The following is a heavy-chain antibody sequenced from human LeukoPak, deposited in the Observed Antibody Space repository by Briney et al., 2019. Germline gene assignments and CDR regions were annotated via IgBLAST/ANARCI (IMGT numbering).Heavy chain of an antibody. J-gene: IGHJ6*03. CDR2: IRSKANSYAT. V-gene: IGHV3-73*01. CDR3: TSTTVTTAYYYYMDV. Sequence: GGSLKLSCAASGFTFSGSAMHWVRQASGKGLEWVGRIRSKANSYATAYAAAVKGRFTISRDDSKNTAYLQMNSLKTEDTAVYYCTSTTVTTAYYYYMDVWGKGTTVTVSS. CDR1: GFTFSGSA. D-gene: IGHD4-17*01.